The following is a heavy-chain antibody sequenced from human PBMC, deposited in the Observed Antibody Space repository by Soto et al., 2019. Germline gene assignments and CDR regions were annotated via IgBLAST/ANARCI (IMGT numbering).Heavy chain of an antibody. Sequence: SETLSLTCSVSGGSISSGYYYWSWIRQPPGKGLEWIGNIYYSGNTYYNPSLNRRLIISVDTSKNQCSLKVGSVTASDTAVYYWASSSLYGMDVWGQGTTVTVSS. V-gene: IGHV4-30-4*01. J-gene: IGHJ6*02. CDR1: GGSISSGYYY. CDR2: IYYSGNT. CDR3: ASSSLYGMDV.